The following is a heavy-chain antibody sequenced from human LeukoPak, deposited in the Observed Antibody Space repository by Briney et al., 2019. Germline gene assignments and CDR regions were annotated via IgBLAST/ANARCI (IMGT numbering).Heavy chain of an antibody. D-gene: IGHD6-25*01. J-gene: IGHJ6*02. CDR2: ISAYNGNT. V-gene: IGHV1-18*01. CDR1: GYTFTSYG. CDR3: AREPGIAAGWDYYYGMDV. Sequence: ASVKVSCKASGYTFTSYGISWVRQAPGQGLEWMGWISAYNGNTNYAQKLEGRVTMTTDTSTSTAYMELRSLRSDDTAVYYCAREPGIAAGWDYYYGMDVWGQGTTVTVSS.